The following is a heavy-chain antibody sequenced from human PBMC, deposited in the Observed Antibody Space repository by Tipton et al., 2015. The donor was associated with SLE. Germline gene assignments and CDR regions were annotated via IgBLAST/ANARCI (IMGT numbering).Heavy chain of an antibody. CDR1: GFTFSSYA. V-gene: IGHV3-23*01. Sequence: SLRLSCAASGFTFSSYAMTWLRQAPGKGLEWVSAISGAGSTYYADSVKGRSTISRDNSKKTLYLQMNSLRAEDTAVYYCAKWEHLDFWCGSPDYWGQGTLVTVSS. CDR3: AKWEHLDFWCGSPDY. CDR2: ISGAGST. D-gene: IGHD3-3*01. J-gene: IGHJ4*02.